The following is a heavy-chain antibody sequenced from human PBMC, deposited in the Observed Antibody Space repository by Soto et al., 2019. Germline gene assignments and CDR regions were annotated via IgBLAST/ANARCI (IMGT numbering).Heavy chain of an antibody. CDR2: ISAYNGNT. CDR1: GYTFTSYG. V-gene: IGHV1-18*04. CDR3: ARLRSAPYYDSSGYPDY. Sequence: ASVKVFCKASGYTFTSYGISWVRQAPGQGLEWMGWISAYNGNTNYAQKLQGRVTMTTDTSTSTAYMELRSLRSDDTAVYYCARLRSAPYYDSSGYPDYWGQGTLVTVSS. J-gene: IGHJ4*02. D-gene: IGHD3-22*01.